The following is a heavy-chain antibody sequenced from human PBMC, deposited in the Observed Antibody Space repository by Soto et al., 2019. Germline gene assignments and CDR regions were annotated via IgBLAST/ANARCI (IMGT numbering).Heavy chain of an antibody. CDR3: AKDPKYSSGFDAFDI. Sequence: GGSLRLSCAASGFTFSSYGMHWVRQAPGKGLEWVAVISYDGSNKYYADSVKGRFTISRDNSKNTLYLQMNSLRAEDTAVYYCAKDPKYSSGFDAFDIWGQGTVVTVSS. D-gene: IGHD6-19*01. J-gene: IGHJ3*02. CDR1: GFTFSSYG. CDR2: ISYDGSNK. V-gene: IGHV3-30*18.